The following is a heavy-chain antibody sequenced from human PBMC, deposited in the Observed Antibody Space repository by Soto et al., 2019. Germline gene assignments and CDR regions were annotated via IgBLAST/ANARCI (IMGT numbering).Heavy chain of an antibody. J-gene: IGHJ6*02. CDR2: ISGSGVNT. Sequence: EVQLLESGGGLVQPGGSLRLSCAASGFTFSLYAMTWVRQAPGKGLEWVSVISGSGVNTYYADSVKGRFTVSRDNSKNTLSLQMSSLGVEYTAVYYCAKSLGGTNYYYAMDVWGHWTTVTVSS. CDR1: GFTFSLYA. D-gene: IGHD2-15*01. V-gene: IGHV3-23*01. CDR3: AKSLGGTNYYYAMDV.